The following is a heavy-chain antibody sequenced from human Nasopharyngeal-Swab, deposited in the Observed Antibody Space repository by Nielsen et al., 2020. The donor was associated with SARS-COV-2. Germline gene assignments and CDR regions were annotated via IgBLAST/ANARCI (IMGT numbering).Heavy chain of an antibody. CDR1: GFTFNIYA. D-gene: IGHD3-10*01. Sequence: GESLKISCIASGFTFNIYAMAWVRRTPGRGLQWVSGISASGGSTYYTDSVKGRFAVSRDNSRKTLYLQMHSLRVEDTALYYCAKDDVVRGDAFDIWGQGTMVTVSS. V-gene: IGHV3-23*01. J-gene: IGHJ3*02. CDR2: ISASGGST. CDR3: AKDDVVRGDAFDI.